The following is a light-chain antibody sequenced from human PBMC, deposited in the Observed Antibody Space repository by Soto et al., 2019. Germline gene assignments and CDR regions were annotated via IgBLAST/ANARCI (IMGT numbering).Light chain of an antibody. Sequence: QSALTQPPSASGSPGQSVTISWTGTSSDVGGYNYVSWYQQHPGKAPKLMIYEVSKRPSGVPDRFSGSKSGNTASLTVSGLQAEDEADYYCSSYAGSNNLGVFGGGTKVTVL. CDR2: EVS. CDR1: SSDVGGYNY. CDR3: SSYAGSNNLGV. J-gene: IGLJ2*01. V-gene: IGLV2-8*01.